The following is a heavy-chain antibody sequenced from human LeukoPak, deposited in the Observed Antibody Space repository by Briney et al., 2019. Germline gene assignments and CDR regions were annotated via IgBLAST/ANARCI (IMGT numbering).Heavy chain of an antibody. CDR3: ARLHAMVRGVTIDY. D-gene: IGHD3-10*01. V-gene: IGHV4-39*01. Sequence: SETLSLTCTVSSGSISSSSYYWGWIRQPPGKGLEWIGSIYYSGSTYYNPSLKSRVTISVDTSKNQFSLKLSSVTAADTAVYYCARLHAMVRGVTIDYWGQGTLVTVSS. J-gene: IGHJ4*02. CDR2: IYYSGST. CDR1: SGSISSSSYY.